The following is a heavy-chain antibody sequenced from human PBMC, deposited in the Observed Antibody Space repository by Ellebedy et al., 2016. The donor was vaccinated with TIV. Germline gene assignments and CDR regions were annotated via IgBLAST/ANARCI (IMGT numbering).Heavy chain of an antibody. D-gene: IGHD6-19*01. CDR2: IKQDGSEK. CDR3: AREGGSGWYRPEDAFDI. CDR1: GFTFSSYS. J-gene: IGHJ3*02. V-gene: IGHV3-7*01. Sequence: GGSLRLXXAASGFTFSSYSMNWVRQAPGKGLEWVANIKQDGSEKYYVDSVKGRFTISRDNAKNSLYLQMNSLRAEDTAVYYCAREGGSGWYRPEDAFDIWGQGTMVTVSS.